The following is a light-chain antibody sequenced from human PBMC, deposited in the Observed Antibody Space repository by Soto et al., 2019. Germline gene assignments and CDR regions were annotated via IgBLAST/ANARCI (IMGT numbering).Light chain of an antibody. CDR3: QQYRNWPRT. CDR2: GAS. CDR1: QSLGRY. V-gene: IGKV3-15*01. Sequence: DIVLTQSPDTLSLSPGESATLSCRASQSLGRYLAWYQQKPGQAPRLLIYGASTKATDMPGRFSGRGSGTEFTLTISSLQSEDFAVYYCQQYRNWPRTFGQGTKVDIK. J-gene: IGKJ1*01.